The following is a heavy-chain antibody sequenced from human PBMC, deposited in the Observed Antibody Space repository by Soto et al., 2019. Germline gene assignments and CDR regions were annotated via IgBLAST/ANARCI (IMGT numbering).Heavy chain of an antibody. CDR2: INHSGST. D-gene: IGHD3-3*01. Sequence: PSETLSLTCAVYGGSFSGYYWSWIRQPPGKGLEWIGEINHSGSTNYNPSLKSRVTISVDTSKNQFSLKLSSVTAADTAVYYCARGKITIFGVVIIRSPFDYWGQGTLVTVSS. V-gene: IGHV4-34*01. CDR3: ARGKITIFGVVIIRSPFDY. CDR1: GGSFSGYY. J-gene: IGHJ4*02.